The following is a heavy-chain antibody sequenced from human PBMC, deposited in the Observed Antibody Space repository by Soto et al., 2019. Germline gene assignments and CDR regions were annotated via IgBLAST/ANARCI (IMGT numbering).Heavy chain of an antibody. Sequence: GGTLRLSCAASGFTFSSYWMSWVRQAPGKGLEWVANIKQDGSEKYYVDSVKGRFTISRDNAKNSLYLQMNSLRAEDTAVYYCARAVVVPAAINEYYYYYGMDVWGQGTTVTVSS. D-gene: IGHD2-2*01. CDR3: ARAVVVPAAINEYYYYYGMDV. CDR2: IKQDGSEK. J-gene: IGHJ6*02. CDR1: GFTFSSYW. V-gene: IGHV3-7*03.